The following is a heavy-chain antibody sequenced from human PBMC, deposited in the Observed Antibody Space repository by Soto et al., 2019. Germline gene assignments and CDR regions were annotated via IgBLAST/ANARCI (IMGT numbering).Heavy chain of an antibody. J-gene: IGHJ4*02. CDR3: AIAYDYVWGSYPPEFDY. CDR2: IIPIFGTA. Sequence: SVKVSCKASGGTFSSYAISWVRQAPGQGLEWMGGIIPIFGTANYAQKFQGRVTITADESTSTAYMELSSLRSEDTAVYYCAIAYDYVWGSYPPEFDYWGQGTLVTVSS. D-gene: IGHD3-16*02. CDR1: GGTFSSYA. V-gene: IGHV1-69*13.